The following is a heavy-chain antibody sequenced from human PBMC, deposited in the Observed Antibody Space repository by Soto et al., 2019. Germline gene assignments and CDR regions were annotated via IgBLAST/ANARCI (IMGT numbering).Heavy chain of an antibody. Sequence: GGSLRLSCAASGFTFSTYWMQWVRQVPGEGLVWVSSISENGGITTYADSVKGRFTISRDNAKNTLYLQTNGLRVEDTAIYYCAREYYSSGTHWGQGTLVTVSS. D-gene: IGHD3-10*01. CDR3: AREYYSSGTH. J-gene: IGHJ1*01. V-gene: IGHV3-74*01. CDR1: GFTFSTYW. CDR2: ISENGGIT.